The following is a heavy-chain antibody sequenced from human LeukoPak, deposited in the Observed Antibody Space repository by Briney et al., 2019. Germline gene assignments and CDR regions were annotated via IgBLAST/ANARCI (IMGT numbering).Heavy chain of an antibody. J-gene: IGHJ3*01. V-gene: IGHV5-51*01. CDR3: GMSGDRVPLQDDVFDV. CDR1: GYSFPTYW. D-gene: IGHD1-26*01. CDR2: VYPADSHT. Sequence: GESLKISCEGSGYSFPTYWIGWVRLLPGRGLEWMGVVYPADSHTTYSPSFQGQVTISVDKSINTAYLQWSSLQASDTAMYYCGMSGDRVPLQDDVFDVWGQGTMVTVST.